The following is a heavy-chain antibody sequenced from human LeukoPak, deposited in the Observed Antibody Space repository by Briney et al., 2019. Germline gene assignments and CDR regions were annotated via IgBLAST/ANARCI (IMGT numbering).Heavy chain of an antibody. J-gene: IGHJ4*02. D-gene: IGHD1-26*01. CDR3: ARAVSGSLYGDFDF. CDR1: GYTFTGYY. Sequence: ASVKVSCKASGYTFTGYYMHWVRQAPGQGLEWMGWINPNSGGTNYAQKLQGRVTMTTDTSTSTAYMELRSLRSDDTAVYYCARAVSGSLYGDFDFWGQGTLVTVSS. V-gene: IGHV1-2*02. CDR2: INPNSGGT.